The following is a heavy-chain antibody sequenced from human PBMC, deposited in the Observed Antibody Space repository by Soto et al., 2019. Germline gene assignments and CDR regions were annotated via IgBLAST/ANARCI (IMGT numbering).Heavy chain of an antibody. CDR2: INAGNGNT. CDR3: ARLGDFWSGYPNWFDP. J-gene: IGHJ5*02. D-gene: IGHD3-3*01. CDR1: GYTFTSYA. V-gene: IGHV1-3*01. Sequence: ASVKVSCKASGYTFTSYAMHWVRQAPGQRLEWMGWINAGNGNTKYSQKFQGRVTITRDTSASTAYMELSSLRSEDTAVYYCARLGDFWSGYPNWFDPWAREPWSPSPQ.